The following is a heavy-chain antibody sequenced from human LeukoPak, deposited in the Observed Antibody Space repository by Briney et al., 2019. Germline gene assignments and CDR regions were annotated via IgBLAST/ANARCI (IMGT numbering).Heavy chain of an antibody. CDR3: AKQLGYCSDGSCYFPY. D-gene: IGHD2-15*01. CDR2: ITGGGGST. V-gene: IGHV3-23*01. Sequence: GGFLRLSCAASRFTFSTYGMSWVRQAPGKGLEWVSSITGGGGSTYYADSVQGRFTISRDNSKSTLCLQMNSLRAEDTAVYYCAKQLGYCSDGSCYFPYWGQGTLVTVSS. CDR1: RFTFSTYG. J-gene: IGHJ4*02.